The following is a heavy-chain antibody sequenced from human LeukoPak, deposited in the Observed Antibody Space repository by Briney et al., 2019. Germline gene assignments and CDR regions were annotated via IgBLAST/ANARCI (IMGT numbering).Heavy chain of an antibody. D-gene: IGHD6-25*01. V-gene: IGHV3-33*05. CDR1: GFTFSSYG. J-gene: IGHJ6*03. CDR3: ARDGTPNYSSGWVYMDV. Sequence: GGSLRLSRAASGFTFSSYGMHWVRQAPGKGLEWVAVISYDGSNKYYADSVKGRFTISRDNAKNSLYLQMNSLRVEDTAVYYCARDGTPNYSSGWVYMDVWGEGTTVTISS. CDR2: ISYDGSNK.